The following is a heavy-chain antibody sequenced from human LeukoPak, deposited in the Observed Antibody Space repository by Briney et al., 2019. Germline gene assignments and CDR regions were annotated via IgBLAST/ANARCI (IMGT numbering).Heavy chain of an antibody. CDR3: ATGVLCATTSCRGYQRFYYFIHF. CDR2: FDRKNGDT. J-gene: IGHJ6*03. Sequence: ASVKVSCKVSGFTLADLSMHCVRQGPGKGLEWVGGFDRKNGDTIYAQRFRGRVTLTEDTSTGTAYMDLSSLSADDTAVYYCATGVLCATTSCRGYQRFYYFIHFGCKGTTVTVSS. V-gene: IGHV1-24*01. CDR1: GFTLADLS. D-gene: IGHD2-2*01.